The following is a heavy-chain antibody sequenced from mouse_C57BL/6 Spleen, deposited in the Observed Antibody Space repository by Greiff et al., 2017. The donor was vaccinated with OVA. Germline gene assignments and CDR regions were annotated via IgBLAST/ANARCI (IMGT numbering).Heavy chain of an antibody. CDR3: ARGAPYYYGSSSFAY. Sequence: QVQLQQSGAELMKPGASVKLSCKATGYTFTGYWIEWVKQRPGHGLEWIGEILPGSGSTNYNEKFKGKATFTADTSSNPAYMQLSSLTTEDSAIYYCARGAPYYYGSSSFAYWGQGTLVTVSA. V-gene: IGHV1-9*01. CDR2: ILPGSGST. D-gene: IGHD1-1*01. J-gene: IGHJ3*01. CDR1: GYTFTGYW.